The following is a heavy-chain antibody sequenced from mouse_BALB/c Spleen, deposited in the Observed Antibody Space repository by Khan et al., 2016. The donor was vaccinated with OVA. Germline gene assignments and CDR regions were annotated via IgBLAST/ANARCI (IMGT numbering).Heavy chain of an antibody. CDR3: ATLYGNPFAF. Sequence: VQLKESGAELVKPGASVKLSCSASGFNIKDTYIHWMKQRPEQGLEWIGRIDPPNDDSKYGPKFQAKAPLTADTSSNTAYLQLSSLTSEDTAVCYCATLYGNPFAFCGQGTLVSVSA. D-gene: IGHD2-1*01. V-gene: IGHV14-3*02. CDR2: IDPPNDDS. CDR1: GFNIKDTY. J-gene: IGHJ3*01.